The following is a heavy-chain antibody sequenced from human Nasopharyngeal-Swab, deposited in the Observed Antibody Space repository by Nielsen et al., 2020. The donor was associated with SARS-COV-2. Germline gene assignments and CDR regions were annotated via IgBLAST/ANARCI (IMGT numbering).Heavy chain of an antibody. CDR2: ISSSGSIA. V-gene: IGHV3-48*04. CDR3: ARDYYDSSGEEEYGVYFDY. D-gene: IGHD3-22*01. Sequence: GESLKISCEASGFTFGSYTMNWVRQAPGKGLEWVSFISSSGSIAYYADSVKGRFTISRDYAKNSLYLQMNSLRAEDTAVYYCARDYYDSSGEEEYGVYFDYWGQGTLVTVSS. CDR1: GFTFGSYT. J-gene: IGHJ4*02.